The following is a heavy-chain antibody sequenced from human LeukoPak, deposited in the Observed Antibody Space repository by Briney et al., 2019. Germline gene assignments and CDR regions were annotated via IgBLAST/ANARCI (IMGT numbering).Heavy chain of an antibody. V-gene: IGHV4-59*01. D-gene: IGHD1-26*01. CDR2: IYYSGST. J-gene: IGHJ6*02. Sequence: SETLSLTCTVSGGSINNYYWSWIRQSPGKGLEWIGYIYYSGSTNYNPSLKSRVTMSVDTSKNQFSLMLSSVTAADTAVYYCASRLQTSWVMDVWGQGTTVTVSS. CDR3: ASRLQTSWVMDV. CDR1: GGSINNYY.